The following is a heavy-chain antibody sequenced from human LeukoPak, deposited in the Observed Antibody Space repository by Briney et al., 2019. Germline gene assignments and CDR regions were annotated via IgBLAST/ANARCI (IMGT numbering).Heavy chain of an antibody. J-gene: IGHJ4*02. V-gene: IGHV3-23*01. Sequence: GGSLRLSCAAYGFTFSSYAMSWVRQAPGKGLEWVSAISGSGGSTYYADSVKGRFTISRDNSKNTLYLQMNSLRAEDTAVYYCAKVSARGSGSPYDYWGQGTLVTVSS. CDR1: GFTFSSYA. CDR2: ISGSGGST. D-gene: IGHD3-10*01. CDR3: AKVSARGSGSPYDY.